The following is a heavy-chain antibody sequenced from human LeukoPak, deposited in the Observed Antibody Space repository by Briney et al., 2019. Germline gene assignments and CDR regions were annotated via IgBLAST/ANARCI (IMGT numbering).Heavy chain of an antibody. CDR2: ISSSSSYI. V-gene: IGHV3-21*01. J-gene: IGHJ4*02. CDR1: GFTFSSYS. CDR3: ARGPSHSSCYYYYFDY. Sequence: GGSLRLSCAASGFTFSSYSMNWVRQAPGKGLEWVSSISSSSSYIYYADSVKGRFTISRDNAKNSLYLQMNSLRAEDTAVYYCARGPSHSSCYYYYFDYWGQGTLVTVSS. D-gene: IGHD3-22*01.